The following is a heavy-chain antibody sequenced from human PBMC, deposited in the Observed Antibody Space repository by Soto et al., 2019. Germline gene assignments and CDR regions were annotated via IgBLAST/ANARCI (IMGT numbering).Heavy chain of an antibody. CDR3: ARDLKLPLGLDIVVVPAAMGFDP. V-gene: IGHV3-11*01. CDR1: GFTFSDYY. Sequence: GSLRLSCAASGFTFSDYYMSWIRQAPGKGLEWVSYISSSGSTIYYADSVKGRFTISRDNAKNSLYLQMNSLRAEDTAVYYCARDLKLPLGLDIVVVPAAMGFDPWGQGTLVTVSS. D-gene: IGHD2-2*03. J-gene: IGHJ5*02. CDR2: ISSSGSTI.